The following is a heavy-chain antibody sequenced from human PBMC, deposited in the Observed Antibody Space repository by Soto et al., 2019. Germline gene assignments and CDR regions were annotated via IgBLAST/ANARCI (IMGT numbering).Heavy chain of an antibody. D-gene: IGHD5-18*01. CDR2: IYYSGST. J-gene: IGHJ6*02. Sequence: SETLSLTCTVSGGSISSYYWSWIRQPPGKGLEWIGYIYYSGSTNYNPSLKSRVTISVDTSKNQFSLKLSSVTAADTAVYYCARVESGYSYGYYYYSGMDVWGQGTTVTVSS. V-gene: IGHV4-59*01. CDR1: GGSISSYY. CDR3: ARVESGYSYGYYYYSGMDV.